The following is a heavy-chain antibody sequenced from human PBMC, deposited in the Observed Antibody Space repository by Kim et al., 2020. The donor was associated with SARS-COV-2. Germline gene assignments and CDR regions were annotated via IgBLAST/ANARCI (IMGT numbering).Heavy chain of an antibody. Sequence: SLKSRVTISVDTSKNQFSLKLSSVTAADTAVYYCARRYVYYDSSQAVDPWGQGTLVTVSS. J-gene: IGHJ5*02. V-gene: IGHV4-39*01. CDR3: ARRYVYYDSSQAVDP. D-gene: IGHD3-22*01.